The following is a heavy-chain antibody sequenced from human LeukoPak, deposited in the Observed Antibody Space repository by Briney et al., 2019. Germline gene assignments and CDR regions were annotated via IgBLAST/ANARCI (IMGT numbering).Heavy chain of an antibody. CDR3: AREEAVAATTDFDY. D-gene: IGHD6-19*01. J-gene: IGHJ4*02. Sequence: ASVKVSCKASGYTFTSYAMNWVRQAPGQGLEWMGWINTNTGNPTYAQGFTGRFVFSLDTSVSTAYLQISSLKAEDTAVYYCAREEAVAATTDFDYWGQGTLVTVSS. V-gene: IGHV7-4-1*02. CDR1: GYTFTSYA. CDR2: INTNTGNP.